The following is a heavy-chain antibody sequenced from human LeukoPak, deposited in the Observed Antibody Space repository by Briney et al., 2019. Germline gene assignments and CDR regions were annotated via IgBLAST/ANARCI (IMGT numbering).Heavy chain of an antibody. J-gene: IGHJ4*02. CDR2: IYYSGST. D-gene: IGHD4-17*01. CDR1: GGSVSSGSYY. V-gene: IGHV4-61*01. CDR3: ARDYGDYGFDY. Sequence: SETLSLTSTVSGGSVSSGSYYWSWIRQPPGKGLEWIGYIYYSGSTNYNPSLKSRVTISVDTSKNQFSLKLSSVTAADTAVYYCARDYGDYGFDYWGQGTLVTVSS.